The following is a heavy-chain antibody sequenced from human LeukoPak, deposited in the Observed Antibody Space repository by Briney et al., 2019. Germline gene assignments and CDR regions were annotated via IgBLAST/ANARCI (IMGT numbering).Heavy chain of an antibody. V-gene: IGHV3-23*01. CDR3: ARDLSYCSGGSCYSGEVFDI. CDR1: GFTFSNYA. J-gene: IGHJ3*02. Sequence: GGSLRLSCAASGFTFSNYAMTWVRQAPGKGLEWVSGISGSGSSTYYADSVKGRFTLSRDYPKNTLYLQMNSLRAEDTAVYYCARDLSYCSGGSCYSGEVFDIWGQGTMVTVSS. CDR2: ISGSGSST. D-gene: IGHD2-15*01.